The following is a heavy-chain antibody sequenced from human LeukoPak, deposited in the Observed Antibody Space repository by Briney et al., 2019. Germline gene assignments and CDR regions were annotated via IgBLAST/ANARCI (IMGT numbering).Heavy chain of an antibody. CDR1: GFTFSSYS. Sequence: GGSLRLSCAASGFTFSSYSMNWVRQAPGKGLEWVSSISSSSSYIYYADSVKGRFTISRDNAKNSLYLQMNSLRAEDTAVYYCARDCSSTSCYDRDFQHWGQGTLVTVSS. CDR3: ARDCSSTSCYDRDFQH. J-gene: IGHJ1*01. CDR2: ISSSSSYI. V-gene: IGHV3-21*01. D-gene: IGHD2-2*01.